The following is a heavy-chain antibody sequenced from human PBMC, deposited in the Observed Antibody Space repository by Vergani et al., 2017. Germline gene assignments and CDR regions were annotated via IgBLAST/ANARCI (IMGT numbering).Heavy chain of an antibody. CDR3: AREGMVRGVIITPYGMDV. J-gene: IGHJ6*02. V-gene: IGHV5-51*01. CDR1: GYSFTSYW. CDR2: IYPGDSDT. D-gene: IGHD3-10*01. Sequence: EVQLVQSGAEVKKPGESLKISCKGSGYSFTSYWIVWVRQKPGKGLEWMGIIYPGDSDTRYSPSFQGQVTMSADKSISTAYLQWSSLKASDTAMYYCAREGMVRGVIITPYGMDVWGQGTTVTVSS.